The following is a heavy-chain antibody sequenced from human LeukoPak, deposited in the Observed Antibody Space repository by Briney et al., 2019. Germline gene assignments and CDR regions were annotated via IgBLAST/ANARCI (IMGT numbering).Heavy chain of an antibody. CDR2: INPYSGNT. D-gene: IGHD2-8*01. V-gene: IGHV1-18*01. J-gene: IGHJ4*02. Sequence: ASVKVSCKTSGYTFTNFGISWVRQAPGQGLEWMGWINPYSGNTNYAQNLQGRATLTTDTSASTAHMELRSLTSDDTAVYFCARANSYTDYWGQGTLVTVSS. CDR1: GYTFTNFG. CDR3: ARANSYTDY.